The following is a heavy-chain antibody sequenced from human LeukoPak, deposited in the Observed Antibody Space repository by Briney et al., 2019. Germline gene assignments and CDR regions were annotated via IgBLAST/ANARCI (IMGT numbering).Heavy chain of an antibody. Sequence: PGGSLRLSCAASGFTFSSYGMHWVRQAPGKGLEWVAVIWYDGSNKYYADSVKGRFTISRDNSKNTLYLQMNSLRAEDTAVYYCAKDQRGELLWYYMDVWGKGTTVTVSS. J-gene: IGHJ6*03. CDR2: IWYDGSNK. V-gene: IGHV3-33*06. D-gene: IGHD1-26*01. CDR3: AKDQRGELLWYYMDV. CDR1: GFTFSSYG.